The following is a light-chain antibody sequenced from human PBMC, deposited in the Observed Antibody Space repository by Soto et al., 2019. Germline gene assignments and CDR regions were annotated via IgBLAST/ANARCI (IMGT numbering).Light chain of an antibody. CDR3: QQYNNWPT. V-gene: IGKV3-15*01. CDR2: GAS. Sequence: EVVMTQSPTTLSVSPGEGATLSCRATESVSSSLAWYQQKPGQPPRLLISGASIRAPGIPARFTGGGSGTEFTLTISSLQSEDFAVYYCQQYNNWPTFGRGTKLEIK. J-gene: IGKJ2*01. CDR1: ESVSSS.